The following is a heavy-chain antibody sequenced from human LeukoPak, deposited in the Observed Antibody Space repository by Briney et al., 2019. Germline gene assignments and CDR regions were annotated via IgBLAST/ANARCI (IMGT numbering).Heavy chain of an antibody. CDR1: GFSFSSYG. CDR2: IKQDGSEK. V-gene: IGHV3-7*01. Sequence: GGSLKLSCAASGFSFSSYGMHWVRQAPGKGLEWVANIKQDGSEKYYVDSVKGRFTISRDNAKNSLYLQMNSLRAEDTAVYYCARVSIPAAMFDYWGQGTLVTVSS. D-gene: IGHD2-2*01. CDR3: ARVSIPAAMFDY. J-gene: IGHJ4*02.